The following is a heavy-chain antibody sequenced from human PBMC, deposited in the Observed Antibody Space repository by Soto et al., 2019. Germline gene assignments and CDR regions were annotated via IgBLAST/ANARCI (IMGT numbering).Heavy chain of an antibody. CDR2: ITDSGGST. V-gene: IGHV3-23*01. Sequence: GGSLRLSCAASGFTFSSFAMSWVRQAPGKGLEWVSAITDSGGSTYYADSVKGRFTISRDNSKNTLYLQMNSLRGEDTAVYYCAKARAQYYDFWIGYPVDYWGQGTLVIVSP. J-gene: IGHJ4*02. D-gene: IGHD3-3*01. CDR3: AKARAQYYDFWIGYPVDY. CDR1: GFTFSSFA.